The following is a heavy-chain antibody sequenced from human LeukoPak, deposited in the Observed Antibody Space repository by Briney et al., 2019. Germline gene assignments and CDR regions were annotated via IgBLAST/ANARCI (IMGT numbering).Heavy chain of an antibody. J-gene: IGHJ4*02. CDR2: IISNLGTT. V-gene: IGHV1-69*04. D-gene: IGHD3-22*01. CDR3: ATTNDGGGYQWGDFFDY. Sequence: SVKVPCKASGGTSNSHAISWVRQAPGQGLEWMGRIISNLGTTNRAQKFQDRVTLTADKSTNTAYMELTSLTSDDTAIYYCATTNDGGGYQWGDFFDYWGQGTLVTVPS. CDR1: GGTSNSHA.